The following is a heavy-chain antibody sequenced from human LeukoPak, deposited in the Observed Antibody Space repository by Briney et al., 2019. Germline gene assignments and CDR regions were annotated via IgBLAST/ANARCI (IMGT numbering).Heavy chain of an antibody. CDR2: IYYSGST. V-gene: IGHV4-59*01. Sequence: SETLSLTCTVSGGSISSYYWSWIRQPPGKGLEWIGYIYYSGSTNYNPSLKSRVTISVDTSKNQFSLKLSSVTAADTAVYYCARAARHYDILTGYYPGRAFDIWGQGTMVTVSS. D-gene: IGHD3-9*01. CDR1: GGSISSYY. J-gene: IGHJ3*02. CDR3: ARAARHYDILTGYYPGRAFDI.